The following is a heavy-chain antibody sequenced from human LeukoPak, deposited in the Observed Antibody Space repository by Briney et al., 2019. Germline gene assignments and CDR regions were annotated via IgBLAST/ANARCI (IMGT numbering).Heavy chain of an antibody. CDR3: ARDDDILTDYLYYYYGMDV. J-gene: IGHJ6*02. D-gene: IGHD3-9*01. CDR2: ISYDGSNK. V-gene: IGHV3-30-3*01. Sequence: GRSLRLSCAASGFTFSSYAMHWVRQAPGKGLEWVAVISYDGSNKYYADSVKGRFTISRDNSKNTLYLQMNSLRAEDTAVYYCARDDDILTDYLYYYYGMDVWGQGTTVTVSS. CDR1: GFTFSSYA.